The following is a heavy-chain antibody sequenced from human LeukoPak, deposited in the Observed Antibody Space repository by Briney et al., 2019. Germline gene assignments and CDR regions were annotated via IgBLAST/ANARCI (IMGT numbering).Heavy chain of an antibody. CDR1: GGSISSDNYQ. J-gene: IGHJ5*02. Sequence: SETLSLTCTVSGGSISSDNYQWSWIRQPPGKGLEWIGYINYSGSTYYSPSLKSRVTISVDTSKNQFFLKLSSVTAADTAVYYCARYGSGSTWFDPWGQGTLVTVSS. CDR2: INYSGST. CDR3: ARYGSGSTWFDP. V-gene: IGHV4-30-4*01. D-gene: IGHD3-10*01.